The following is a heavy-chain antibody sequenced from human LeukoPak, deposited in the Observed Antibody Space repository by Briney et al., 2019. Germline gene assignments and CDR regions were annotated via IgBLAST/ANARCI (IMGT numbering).Heavy chain of an antibody. J-gene: IGHJ6*04. CDR2: ISSSGSTK. V-gene: IGHV3-48*03. CDR1: GFTFSSYE. Sequence: GGSLRLSCAASGFTFSSYEMNWVRQAPGKELEWVSYISSSGSTKYYADSVKGRFTISRDNAKISLYLQMNSLRAGDTAVYYCARKDYGGYAYYYYGLDVWGKGTTVTVSS. CDR3: ARKDYGGYAYYYYGLDV. D-gene: IGHD5-12*01.